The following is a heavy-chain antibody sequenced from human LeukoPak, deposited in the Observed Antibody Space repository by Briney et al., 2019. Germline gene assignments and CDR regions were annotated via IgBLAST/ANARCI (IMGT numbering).Heavy chain of an antibody. CDR2: IYSGGST. Sequence: ETLSLTCTVSGGSISSYYWSWVRQAPGKGLEWVSVIYSGGSTYYADSVKGRFTISRDNSKNTLYLQMNSLRAEDTAVYYCVYSSSWYVYFDYWGQGTLVTVSS. CDR3: VYSSSWYVYFDY. D-gene: IGHD6-13*01. CDR1: GGSISSYY. J-gene: IGHJ4*02. V-gene: IGHV3-66*01.